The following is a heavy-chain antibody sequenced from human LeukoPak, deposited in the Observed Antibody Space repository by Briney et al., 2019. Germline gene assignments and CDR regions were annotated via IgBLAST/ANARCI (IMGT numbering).Heavy chain of an antibody. CDR3: ARWYYYYYYMDV. CDR1: GYSISSNYY. CDR2: ISHSGST. J-gene: IGHJ6*03. V-gene: IGHV4-38-2*02. Sequence: SETLSLTCTVSGYSISSNYYWGWIRQPPGKGLEWIGSISHSGSTYYNPSLKSRVTISVDTSKNQFSLKLSSVTAADTAMYYCARWYYYYYYMDVWGKGTTVTISS.